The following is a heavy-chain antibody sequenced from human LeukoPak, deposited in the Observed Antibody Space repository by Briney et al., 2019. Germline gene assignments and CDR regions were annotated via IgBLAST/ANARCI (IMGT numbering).Heavy chain of an antibody. CDR1: GFTFSSYA. CDR3: AKDGYDIVATIYFYDI. CDR2: ISGSGGST. J-gene: IGHJ3*02. D-gene: IGHD5-12*01. V-gene: IGHV3-23*01. Sequence: GGSLRLSCAASGFTFSSYAMSWVRQAPGKGLEWVSGISGSGGSTYYADSVKGRFTISRDNSKNTLYLQMNSLRAEDTAVYYCAKDGYDIVATIYFYDIWGQGTMVTVSS.